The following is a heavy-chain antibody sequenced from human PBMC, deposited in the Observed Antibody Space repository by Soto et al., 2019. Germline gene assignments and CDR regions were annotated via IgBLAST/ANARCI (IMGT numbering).Heavy chain of an antibody. D-gene: IGHD5-12*01. CDR2: IKSKTDGGTT. J-gene: IGHJ6*03. CDR1: GFTFSNAW. CDR3: TTAIYSGYDYYYYYYMDV. V-gene: IGHV3-15*01. Sequence: GGSLRLSCAASGFTFSNAWMSWVRQAPGKGLEWVDRIKSKTDGGTTDYAAPVKGRFTISRDDSKNTLYLQMNSLKTEDTAVYYCTTAIYSGYDYYYYYYMDVWGKGTTVTVSS.